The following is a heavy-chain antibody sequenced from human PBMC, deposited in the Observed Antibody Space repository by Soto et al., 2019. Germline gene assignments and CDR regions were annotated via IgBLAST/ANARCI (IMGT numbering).Heavy chain of an antibody. CDR1: GYTFTSYY. V-gene: IGHV1-46*01. J-gene: IGHJ6*02. Sequence: GASVKVSCKASGYTFTSYYMHWVRQAPGQGLEWMGIINPSGGSTSYAQKFQGRVTMTRDTSTSTVYMELSSLRSEDTAVYYCARVVAVAEGSSYGMDVWGQGTTVTVSS. D-gene: IGHD6-19*01. CDR2: INPSGGST. CDR3: ARVVAVAEGSSYGMDV.